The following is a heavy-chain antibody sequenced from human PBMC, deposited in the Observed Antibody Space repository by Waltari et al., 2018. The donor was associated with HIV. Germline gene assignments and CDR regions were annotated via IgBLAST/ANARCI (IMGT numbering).Heavy chain of an antibody. CDR1: GYSISSGYY. CDR2: IYHSGRT. Sequence: QVQLQESGPGLVKPSETLSLTCTVSGYSISSGYYWGWIRQPPGKGLEWIGSIYHSGRTYSNPSLKSRVTISVDPSKNQFSLKLSSGTAADTAVYYCASPGGVVTAIREYFDYWGQGTLVTVSS. J-gene: IGHJ4*02. D-gene: IGHD2-21*02. CDR3: ASPGGVVTAIREYFDY. V-gene: IGHV4-38-2*02.